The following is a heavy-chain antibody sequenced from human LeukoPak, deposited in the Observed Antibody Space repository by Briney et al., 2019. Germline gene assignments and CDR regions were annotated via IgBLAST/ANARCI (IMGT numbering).Heavy chain of an antibody. Sequence: PSETLSLTCSVSGGSITRTTYYWGWIRQPPGKGLEWIGRMHYTGSGNYNPSLKSRVTISVDTSKNQFSLKLSSVTAADTAVYYCARSPASSSTSYFYYYYYYYMDVWGKGTTVTISS. CDR2: MHYTGSG. J-gene: IGHJ6*03. CDR1: GGSITRTTYY. D-gene: IGHD2-2*01. V-gene: IGHV4-39*01. CDR3: ARSPASSSTSYFYYYYYYYMDV.